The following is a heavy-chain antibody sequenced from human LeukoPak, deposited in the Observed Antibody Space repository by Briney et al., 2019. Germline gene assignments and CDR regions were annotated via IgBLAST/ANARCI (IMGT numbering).Heavy chain of an antibody. CDR3: ARDRIAASGDLDY. V-gene: IGHV3-30-3*01. CDR1: GFTFSSYA. J-gene: IGHJ4*02. Sequence: GGSLKLSCAASGFTFSSYAMHWVRQAPGKGLEWVAVISYDGSNKYYADSVKGRFTISRDNSKNTLYLQMNSLTPEDTAVYYRARDRIAASGDLDYWGQGTLVTVSS. CDR2: ISYDGSNK. D-gene: IGHD6-13*01.